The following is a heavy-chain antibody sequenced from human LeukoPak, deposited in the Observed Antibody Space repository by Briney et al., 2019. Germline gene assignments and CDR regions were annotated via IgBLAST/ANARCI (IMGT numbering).Heavy chain of an antibody. CDR2: ISYDGSNK. CDR1: GFTFSSYA. J-gene: IGHJ3*02. CDR3: ARDTRQSAFDI. D-gene: IGHD1-1*01. Sequence: GGSLRLSCAASGFTFSSYAMHWVRQAPGKGREWVAVISYDGSNKYYADSVKGRFTISRDNSKNTLYLQMNSLRAEDTAVYYCARDTRQSAFDIWGQGTMVTVSS. V-gene: IGHV3-30*04.